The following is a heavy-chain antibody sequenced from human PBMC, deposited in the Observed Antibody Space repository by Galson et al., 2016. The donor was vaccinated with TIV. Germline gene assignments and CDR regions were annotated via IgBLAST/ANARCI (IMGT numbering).Heavy chain of an antibody. D-gene: IGHD3-22*01. Sequence: SVKVSCKASGYTFTSFDISWIRQAPGQGLEWMGWMSPSNGNTGYAQKLRGRITMTRHPSTTTVYMELSGLTSEDTAVYYCARGHYYDSSGYSFDFWGQGTPVTVSS. J-gene: IGHJ4*02. V-gene: IGHV1-8*01. CDR2: MSPSNGNT. CDR3: ARGHYYDSSGYSFDF. CDR1: GYTFTSFD.